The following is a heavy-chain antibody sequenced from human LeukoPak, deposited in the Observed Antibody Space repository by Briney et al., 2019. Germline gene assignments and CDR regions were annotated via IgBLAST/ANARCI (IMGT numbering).Heavy chain of an antibody. V-gene: IGHV4-59*01. D-gene: IGHD6-13*01. CDR2: IYHSGST. CDR3: ARTTEAHSWRTRYYDYYMDV. CDR1: GGSISSYY. Sequence: SETLSLTCTVSGGSISSYYWSWIRQPPGEGLEWIGTIYHSGSTYYNPSLKSRVTISVDTSKNQFSLKLSSVTAADTAVYYCARTTEAHSWRTRYYDYYMDVWGKGTTVTVSS. J-gene: IGHJ6*03.